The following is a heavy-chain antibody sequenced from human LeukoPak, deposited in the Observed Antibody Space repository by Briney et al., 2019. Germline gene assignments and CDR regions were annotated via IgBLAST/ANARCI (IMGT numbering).Heavy chain of an antibody. J-gene: IGHJ5*02. CDR2: IYYSGST. D-gene: IGHD3-10*01. V-gene: IGHV4-59*01. CDR3: ARRGITMVRGVIIGNWFDP. Sequence: PSETLSLTCTVSGGSISSYYWSWIRQPPGKGLEWIGYIYYSGSTNYNPSLKSRVTISVDTSKNQFSLKLSSVTAADTAVYYCARRGITMVRGVIIGNWFDPWGQGTLVTVSS. CDR1: GGSISSYY.